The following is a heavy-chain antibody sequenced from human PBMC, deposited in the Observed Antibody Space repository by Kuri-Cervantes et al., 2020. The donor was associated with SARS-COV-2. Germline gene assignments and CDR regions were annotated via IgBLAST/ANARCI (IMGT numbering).Heavy chain of an antibody. CDR1: GGSISSYY. J-gene: IGHJ5*02. D-gene: IGHD3-3*01. Sequence: SETLSLTCTVSGGSISSYYWSWIRQPPGKGLEWIGYIYYSGGTNYNPSLKSRVTISVDTSKNQFSLKLSSVTAADTAVYYCARQMMSSITIFGVVITRKWFDPWGQGTLVTVSS. V-gene: IGHV4-59*01. CDR2: IYYSGGT. CDR3: ARQMMSSITIFGVVITRKWFDP.